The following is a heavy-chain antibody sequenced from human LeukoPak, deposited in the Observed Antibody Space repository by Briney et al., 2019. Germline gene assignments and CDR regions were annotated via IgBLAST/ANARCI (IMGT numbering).Heavy chain of an antibody. D-gene: IGHD6-6*01. Sequence: GESLKISCKGSGYSFTNYWIGWVGQMPGKGLEWMGIIYPGDSDSRYSPSFQGQVTFSADKSISTAYLQWSSLKASDTAMYYCARLSSSSSSGGFDYWGQGTLVTVSS. V-gene: IGHV5-51*01. CDR3: ARLSSSSSSGGFDY. J-gene: IGHJ4*02. CDR1: GYSFTNYW. CDR2: IYPGDSDS.